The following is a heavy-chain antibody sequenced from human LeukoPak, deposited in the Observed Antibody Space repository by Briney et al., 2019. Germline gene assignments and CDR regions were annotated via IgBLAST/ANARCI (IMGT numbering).Heavy chain of an antibody. CDR1: GYSFSTNM. Sequence: GGSLRLSCVVSGYSFSTNMMTWVRQPPGKGLEWVATILPAGKESYRVDSVKGRFVISRDNAKNSLFLQMNSLRGDDTAVYYCMSAHGYWGQGTLVTVSS. J-gene: IGHJ4*02. V-gene: IGHV3-7*01. CDR3: MSAHGY. CDR2: ILPAGKES.